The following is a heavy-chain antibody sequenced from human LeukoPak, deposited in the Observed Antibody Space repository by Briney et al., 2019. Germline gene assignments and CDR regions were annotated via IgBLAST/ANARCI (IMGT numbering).Heavy chain of an antibody. J-gene: IGHJ4*02. D-gene: IGHD6-13*01. CDR3: ASSNSWL. CDR1: GASISGYY. Sequence: SETLSLTCTVSGASISGYYWSWIRQPPGKGLEWIGYLYYTGSTNYNPFLNSRVTISADTSANQFSLKLSSVTAADTAVYYCASSNSWLWGQGTLVTVSS. CDR2: LYYTGST. V-gene: IGHV4-59*01.